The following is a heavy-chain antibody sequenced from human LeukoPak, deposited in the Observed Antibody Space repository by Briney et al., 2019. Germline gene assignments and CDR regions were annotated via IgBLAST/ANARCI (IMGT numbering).Heavy chain of an antibody. D-gene: IGHD3-10*01. V-gene: IGHV4-61*02. J-gene: IGHJ4*02. CDR3: ARQTFGALYFDS. CDR2: VYNSGST. Sequence: SQTLSLTCIVSGGSISRGSYYWNWIRQPAGKGLEWMGRVYNSGSTNYNPSLKSRVTISTDLSKNQFSLKLSSVTAADTAVYYCARQTFGALYFDSWGQGTLVTVSS. CDR1: GGSISRGSYY.